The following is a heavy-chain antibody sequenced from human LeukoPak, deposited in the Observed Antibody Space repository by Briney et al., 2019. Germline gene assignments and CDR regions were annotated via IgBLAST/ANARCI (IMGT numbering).Heavy chain of an antibody. Sequence: PSETLSLTCTVSGASISTSTYYWAWIRQPPGKGLEWVSYISSSGSTRYYADSVKGRFTISRDNAKNSLYLQMNSLRAEDTAVYYCARNTGTTSSYYYYYYMDVWGKGTTVTVSS. D-gene: IGHD1-1*01. CDR1: GASISTSTYY. CDR3: ARNTGTTSSYYYYYYMDV. V-gene: IGHV3-11*04. CDR2: ISSSGSTR. J-gene: IGHJ6*03.